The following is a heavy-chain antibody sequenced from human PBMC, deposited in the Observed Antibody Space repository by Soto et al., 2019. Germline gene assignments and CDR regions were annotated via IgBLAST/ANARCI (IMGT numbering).Heavy chain of an antibody. J-gene: IGHJ5*02. V-gene: IGHV5-51*01. Sequence: GDALKISCNGSEYTFANQGIGWVRQIPWKGIEWMGILSPHNSEALYSPSVQGQVTSSVDNSRSTVYLQWSRLKSSDTAMSYCAKRLRDVTIPGTWFDPWQQGTRVTVSS. CDR1: EYTFANQG. D-gene: IGHD6-13*01. CDR3: AKRLRDVTIPGTWFDP. CDR2: LSPHNSEA.